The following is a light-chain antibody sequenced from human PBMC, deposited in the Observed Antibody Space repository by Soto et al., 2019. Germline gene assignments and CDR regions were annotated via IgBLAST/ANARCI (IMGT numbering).Light chain of an antibody. CDR2: NNN. CDR3: AAWDDSLNGVV. J-gene: IGLJ2*01. Sequence: VLTQPPSASGTPGQRVTISCSGSSSNIGSHTVNWYQHLPGTAPKLLLYNNNQRPSGVPDRFSGSRSGTSASLAISGLQSEDEADYYCAAWDDSLNGVVFGGGTKLTVL. CDR1: SSNIGSHT. V-gene: IGLV1-44*01.